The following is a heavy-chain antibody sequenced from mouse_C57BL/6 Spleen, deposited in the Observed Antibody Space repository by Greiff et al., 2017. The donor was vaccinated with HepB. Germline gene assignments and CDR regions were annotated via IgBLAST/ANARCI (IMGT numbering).Heavy chain of an antibody. CDR1: GFTFTDYY. Sequence: EVKLMESGGGLVQPGGSLSLSCAASGFTFTDYYMSWVRQPPGKALEWLGFIRNKANGYTTEYSASVKGRFTISRDNSQSILYLQMNALRAEDSATYYCARYNYSTLDYWGQGTTLTVSS. J-gene: IGHJ2*01. D-gene: IGHD2-5*01. CDR3: ARYNYSTLDY. V-gene: IGHV7-3*01. CDR2: IRNKANGYTT.